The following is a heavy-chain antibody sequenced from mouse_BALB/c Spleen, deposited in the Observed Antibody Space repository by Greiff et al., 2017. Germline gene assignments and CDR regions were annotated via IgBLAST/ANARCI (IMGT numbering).Heavy chain of an antibody. V-gene: IGHV3-8*02. D-gene: IGHD1-1*01. CDR2: ISNSGST. CDR1: GYSITSCY. J-gene: IGHJ2*01. CDR3: ARYYYGSSYFDY. Sequence: DVHLVESGPSLVKPSQTLSLTCSVTGYSITSCYWNWIRKFPGNKLEYMGYISNSGSTYYNPSLKSRISITRDTSKNQYYLQLNSVTTEDTATYYCARYYYGSSYFDYWGQGTTLTVSS.